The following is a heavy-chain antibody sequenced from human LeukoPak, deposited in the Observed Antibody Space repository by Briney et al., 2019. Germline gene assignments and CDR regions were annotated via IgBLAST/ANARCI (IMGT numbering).Heavy chain of an antibody. CDR2: MNPNSGNT. CDR1: GYTFTSYD. Sequence: ASVKVSCKASGYTFTSYDINWVRQATGQGVEWMGWMNPNSGNTGYAQKFQGRVTMTRNTSISTAYMELSSLRSEDTAVYYCARGASGSYYEAYYFDYWGQGTLVTVSS. CDR3: ARGASGSYYEAYYFDY. D-gene: IGHD1-26*01. J-gene: IGHJ4*02. V-gene: IGHV1-8*01.